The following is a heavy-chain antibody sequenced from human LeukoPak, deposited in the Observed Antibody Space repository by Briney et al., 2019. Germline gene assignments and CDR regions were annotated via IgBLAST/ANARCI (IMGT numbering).Heavy chain of an antibody. CDR2: INPNSGGT. Sequence: SSVKVSCKASGYTFTGYYMHWVRQAPGQGLEWMGWINPNSGGTNYAQKFQGRVTMTRDTSISTAYMELSRLRSGDTAVYYCARGVDYDILTGYYMGDYWGQGTLVTVSS. CDR3: ARGVDYDILTGYYMGDY. CDR1: GYTFTGYY. V-gene: IGHV1-2*02. D-gene: IGHD3-9*01. J-gene: IGHJ4*02.